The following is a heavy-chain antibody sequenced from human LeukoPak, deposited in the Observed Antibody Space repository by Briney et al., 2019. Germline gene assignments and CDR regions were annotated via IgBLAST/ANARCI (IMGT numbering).Heavy chain of an antibody. D-gene: IGHD6-13*01. J-gene: IGHJ5*02. Sequence: PSETLSLTCSGSGGSISSNYWSWVGQAPGKGREGWGYINYSGSTNYNPSLKSRVAISVDASKNQFSLKVTSVTAADTGVYYCARGSDSSTLNWFDPWGQGTLVTVSA. CDR3: ARGSDSSTLNWFDP. CDR2: INYSGST. CDR1: GGSISSNY. V-gene: IGHV4-59*01.